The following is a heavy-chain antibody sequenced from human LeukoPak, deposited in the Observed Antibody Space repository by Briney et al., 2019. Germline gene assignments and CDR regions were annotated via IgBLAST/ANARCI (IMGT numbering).Heavy chain of an antibody. CDR2: ISYDGSNK. Sequence: GRSLRLSCAAPGFTFSSYAMHWVRQAPGKGLEWVAVISYDGSNKYYADSVKGRFTISRDNSKNTLYLQMNSLRAEDTAVYYCARDPEWLVVHYFDYWGQGTLVTVSS. CDR1: GFTFSSYA. CDR3: ARDPEWLVVHYFDY. V-gene: IGHV3-30-3*01. J-gene: IGHJ4*02. D-gene: IGHD6-19*01.